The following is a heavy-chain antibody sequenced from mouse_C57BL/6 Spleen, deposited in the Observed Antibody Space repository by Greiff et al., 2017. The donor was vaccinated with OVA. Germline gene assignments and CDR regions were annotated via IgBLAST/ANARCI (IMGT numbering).Heavy chain of an antibody. D-gene: IGHD1-1*01. Sequence: VMLVESGPELVKPGASVKISCKASGYAFSSSWMNWVKQRPGKGLEWIGRIYPGDGDTNYNGKFKGKATLTADKSSSTAYMQLSSLTSEDSAVYFCARKDYHEGYFDVWGTGTTVTVSS. CDR2: IYPGDGDT. J-gene: IGHJ1*03. CDR3: ARKDYHEGYFDV. V-gene: IGHV1-82*01. CDR1: GYAFSSSW.